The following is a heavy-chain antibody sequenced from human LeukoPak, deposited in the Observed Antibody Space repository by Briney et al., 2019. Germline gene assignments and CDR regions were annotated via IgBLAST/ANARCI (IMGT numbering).Heavy chain of an antibody. CDR1: GGTFTSYA. CDR2: INAGNGNT. D-gene: IGHD7-27*01. Sequence: GSSVKVSCKASGGTFTSYAMHWVRQAPGQRLEWMGWINAGNGNTKYSQKFQGRVTITRDTSASTAYMELSSLRSEDTAVYYCARDLFTGDPNWFDPWGQGTLVTVSS. V-gene: IGHV1-3*01. J-gene: IGHJ5*02. CDR3: ARDLFTGDPNWFDP.